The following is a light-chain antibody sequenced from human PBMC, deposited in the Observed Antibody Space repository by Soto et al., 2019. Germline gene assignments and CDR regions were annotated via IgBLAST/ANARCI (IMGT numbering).Light chain of an antibody. V-gene: IGLV2-14*01. J-gene: IGLJ1*01. CDR3: ASFRSVTILV. CDR1: RXDIGDSNF. Sequence: SVLAQPASVSGSPGQSVTISCTGPRXDIGDSNFISWYQQSPGKAPRLLIYEVNNRPSGVSRRFSGSKAGNTASLTISGLLEDDDADYFCASFRSVTILVFGSGTKVTVL. CDR2: EVN.